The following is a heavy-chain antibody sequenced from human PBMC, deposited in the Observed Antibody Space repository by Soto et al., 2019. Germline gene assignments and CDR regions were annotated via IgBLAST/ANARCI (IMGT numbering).Heavy chain of an antibody. D-gene: IGHD5-12*01. Sequence: GGSLRLSCAASGFLFSSYAMTWVRQAPGKGLYWVSAISSRSDNTYYADSVKGRFTVSRDNSKNTLYLQMNSLRAEDTAVYYCAKTGYGSDVLWWFDPWGQGTLVTVSS. CDR1: GFLFSSYA. J-gene: IGHJ5*02. V-gene: IGHV3-23*01. CDR3: AKTGYGSDVLWWFDP. CDR2: ISSRSDNT.